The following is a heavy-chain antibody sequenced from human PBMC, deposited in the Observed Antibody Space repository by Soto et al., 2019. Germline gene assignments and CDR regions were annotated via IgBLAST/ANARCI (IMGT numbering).Heavy chain of an antibody. CDR3: ARGDCFSSSSYFKY. V-gene: IGHV1-46*01. D-gene: IGHD2-2*01. J-gene: IGHJ4*02. CDR2: INPSGATT. CDR1: GYTFTSYY. Sequence: ASVKVSCKASGYTFTSYYVHWVRQAPGQGLEWMGIINPSGATTTYAQNFQGRVAMTRDTSTSTVYMELSSLRSEDTAVYYCARGDCFSSSSYFKYWGQGTLVTVSS.